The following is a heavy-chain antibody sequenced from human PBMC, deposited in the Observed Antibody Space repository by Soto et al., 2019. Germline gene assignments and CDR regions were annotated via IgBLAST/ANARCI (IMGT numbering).Heavy chain of an antibody. CDR2: IYYSGST. CDR3: ARQPITWIFGVVTEYYYYYYMDV. D-gene: IGHD3-3*01. V-gene: IGHV4-39*01. CDR1: GGSISSSSYY. Sequence: PSETLSLTCTVSGGSISSSSYYWGWIRQPPGKGLEWIGSIYYSGSTYYNPSLKSRVTISVDTSKNQFSLKLSSVTAADTAVYYCARQPITWIFGVVTEYYYYYYMDVWGKGTTVTVSS. J-gene: IGHJ6*03.